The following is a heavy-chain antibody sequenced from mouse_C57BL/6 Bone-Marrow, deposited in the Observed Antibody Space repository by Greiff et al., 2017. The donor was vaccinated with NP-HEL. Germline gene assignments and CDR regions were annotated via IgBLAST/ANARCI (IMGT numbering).Heavy chain of an antibody. J-gene: IGHJ3*01. CDR2: IYPRSGNT. Sequence: QVQLKQSGAELARPGASVKLSCKASGYTFTSYGISWVKQRTGQGLEWIGEIYPRSGNTYYNEKFKGKATLTADKSSSTAYMELRSLTSEDSAVYFCARFPYWGQGTLVTVSA. CDR3: ARFPY. V-gene: IGHV1-81*01. CDR1: GYTFTSYG.